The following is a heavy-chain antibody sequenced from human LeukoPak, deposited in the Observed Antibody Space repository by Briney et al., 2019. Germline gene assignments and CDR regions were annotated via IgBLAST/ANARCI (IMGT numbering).Heavy chain of an antibody. J-gene: IGHJ3*02. CDR2: VFYTGRT. CDR1: GDSMNEYY. Sequence: SETLSLTCTVSGDSMNEYYWSWVRQPPGKGLELIGYVFYTGRTNHRPSLKNRVTISLVTSKNQFSLRLSSVTAADTAVYYCARDKWEPRYAFDIWGQGTMVTVSS. D-gene: IGHD1-26*01. CDR3: ARDKWEPRYAFDI. V-gene: IGHV4-59*12.